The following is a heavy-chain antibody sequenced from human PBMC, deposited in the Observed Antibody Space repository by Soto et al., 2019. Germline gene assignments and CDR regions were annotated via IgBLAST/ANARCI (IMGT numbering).Heavy chain of an antibody. Sequence: QVQLVESGGGVVQPGRSLRLSCAASGFTFSSYGMHWVRQAPGKGLEWVAVISYDGSNKYYADSVKGRFTISRDNSKNTLCLQMNSLRAEDTAVYYCAKLEVGPVTTYDYYCYGMDVWGQGTTVTVSS. CDR2: ISYDGSNK. CDR3: AKLEVGPVTTYDYYCYGMDV. J-gene: IGHJ6*02. V-gene: IGHV3-30*18. D-gene: IGHD4-4*01. CDR1: GFTFSSYG.